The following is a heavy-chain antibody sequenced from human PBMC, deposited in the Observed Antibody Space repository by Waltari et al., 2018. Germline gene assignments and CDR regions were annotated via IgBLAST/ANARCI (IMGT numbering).Heavy chain of an antibody. D-gene: IGHD6-13*01. J-gene: IGHJ6*02. V-gene: IGHV6-1*01. CDR2: TYYMSKWYN. CDR3: AREGIAAAGTPYYYYGIDV. Sequence: QVQLQQSGPGLVKPSQTPSRTCAISGDSVSRNSAAGTWIRQSPSRALAWLGRTYYMSKWYNDYAVSVKSRITINPSTSKTQFSLQLNFVSPEDTAVYYCAREGIAAAGTPYYYYGIDVWGQGTTVTVSS. CDR1: GDSVSRNSAA.